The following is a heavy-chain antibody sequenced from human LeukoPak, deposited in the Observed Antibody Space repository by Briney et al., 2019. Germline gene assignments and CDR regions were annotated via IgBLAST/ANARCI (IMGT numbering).Heavy chain of an antibody. Sequence: SVKVSRKPSLVTLKTFSVSWVRQAPRQEGEWVGRILPSLNFPKYARRLHGRITISAVKSANTVYMELANLRFAGTAIYFCARGASGDRVDYWGQGTMVTVSS. J-gene: IGHJ4*02. CDR3: ARGASGDRVDY. V-gene: IGHV1-69*04. CDR2: ILPSLNFP. CDR1: LVTLKTFS. D-gene: IGHD7-27*01.